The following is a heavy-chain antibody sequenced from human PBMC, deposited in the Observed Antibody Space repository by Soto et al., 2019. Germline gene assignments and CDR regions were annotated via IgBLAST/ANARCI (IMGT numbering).Heavy chain of an antibody. J-gene: IGHJ4*02. CDR2: IDPSDSYT. D-gene: IGHD3-3*01. Sequence: GESLKISCKGSGYSFTSYWISWVRQMPGKGLEWMGRIDPSDSYTNYSPSFQGHVTISADKSITTAYLQWSSLKASDTAMYYCARGTLQTPRRQPRNAFYDYWGQGTLVTVSS. V-gene: IGHV5-10-1*01. CDR3: ARGTLQTPRRQPRNAFYDY. CDR1: GYSFTSYW.